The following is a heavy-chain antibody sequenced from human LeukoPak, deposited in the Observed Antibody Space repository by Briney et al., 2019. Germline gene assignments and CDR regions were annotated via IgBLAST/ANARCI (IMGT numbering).Heavy chain of an antibody. CDR3: ARDPVATAIGDAFDI. CDR1: GFTFSSYW. CDR2: IKQDGSEK. J-gene: IGHJ3*02. Sequence: GGSLRLSCAASGFTFSSYWMSWVRQAPGKGLEWVANIKQDGSEKYYVDSVKGRFTISRDNAKNSLYLQMNSLRAEDTAVYYCARDPVATAIGDAFDIWGQGTMVTVSS. D-gene: IGHD2-21*02. V-gene: IGHV3-7*01.